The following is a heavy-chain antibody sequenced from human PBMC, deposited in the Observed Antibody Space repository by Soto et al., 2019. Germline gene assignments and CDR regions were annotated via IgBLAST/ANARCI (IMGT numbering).Heavy chain of an antibody. CDR3: ARRGCDY. J-gene: IGHJ4*01. V-gene: IGHV1-46*01. CDR2: INPSNGRT. Sequence: ASVKVSCKASGYAFSSNYIHWVRQASGQGLEWTGVINPSNGRTTYAQNFQDRVTMTRDTSTSTVYLELRSLSSDDTAVYYCARRGCDYWG. CDR1: GYAFSSNY.